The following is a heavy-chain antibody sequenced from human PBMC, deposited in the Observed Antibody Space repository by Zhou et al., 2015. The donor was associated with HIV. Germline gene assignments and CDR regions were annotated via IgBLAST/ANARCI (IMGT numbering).Heavy chain of an antibody. Sequence: QVQLVQSGAEVKKPGASVKVSCKASGYTFTSYYMHWVRQAPGQGLEWMGIINPSGGSTSYAQKFQGRVTMTRDTSTSTVYMELSSLRSEDTAVYYCAREGIAAAGTGFDYWGQGNPGHRLL. V-gene: IGHV1-46*01. D-gene: IGHD6-13*01. CDR3: AREGIAAAGTGFDY. CDR2: INPSGGST. J-gene: IGHJ4*02. CDR1: GYTFTSYY.